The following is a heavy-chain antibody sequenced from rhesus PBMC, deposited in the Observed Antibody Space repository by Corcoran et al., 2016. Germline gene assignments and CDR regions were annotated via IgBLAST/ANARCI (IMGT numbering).Heavy chain of an antibody. V-gene: IGHV4-80*01. CDR2: INGNSGST. CDR1: GASISSYW. D-gene: IGHD6-37*01. CDR3: AIDYSGGWSY. J-gene: IGHJ4*01. Sequence: QVQLQESGPGLVKPSETLSLTCTVPGASISSYWWSWIRQPPGKGLEWIGEINGNSGSTKYNPSLKSRVTISRDTSKNQFSLKLSSVTAADTAVYYCAIDYSGGWSYWGQGVLVTVSS.